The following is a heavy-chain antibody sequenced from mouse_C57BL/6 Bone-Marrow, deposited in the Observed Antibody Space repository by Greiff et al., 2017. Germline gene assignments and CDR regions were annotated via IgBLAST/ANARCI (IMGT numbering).Heavy chain of an antibody. CDR2: INPGSGGT. CDR1: GYAFTNYL. CDR3: AREREVYGSSQCWYFDV. J-gene: IGHJ1*03. Sequence: QVQLKQSGAELVRPGTSVKVSCKASGYAFTNYLIEWVKQRPGQGLEWIGVINPGSGGTNYNEKFKGKATLTADKSSSTAYMQLSSLTSEDSAVYFCAREREVYGSSQCWYFDVWGTGTTVTVSS. V-gene: IGHV1-54*01. D-gene: IGHD1-1*01.